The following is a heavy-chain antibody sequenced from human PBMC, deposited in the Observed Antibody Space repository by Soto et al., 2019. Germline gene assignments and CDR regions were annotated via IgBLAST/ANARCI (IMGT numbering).Heavy chain of an antibody. V-gene: IGHV1-69*13. CDR2: IIPIFGTA. Sequence: SVKVSCKASGGTFSSYAISWVRQAPGQGLEWMGGIIPIFGTANYAQKFQGRVTITADESTSTAYIELSSLRSEDTAVYYCARDRNIVATIYNYYGMDVWGQGTTVTVSS. CDR3: ARDRNIVATIYNYYGMDV. J-gene: IGHJ6*02. D-gene: IGHD5-12*01. CDR1: GGTFSSYA.